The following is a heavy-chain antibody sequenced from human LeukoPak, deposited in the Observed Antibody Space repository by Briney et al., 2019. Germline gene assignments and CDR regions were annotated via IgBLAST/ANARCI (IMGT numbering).Heavy chain of an antibody. J-gene: IGHJ3*02. V-gene: IGHV3-21*01. D-gene: IGHD4-17*01. CDR2: ISSSSSYI. CDR3: ARELDSYYGDYLKGSGAFDI. CDR1: GFTFSSYS. Sequence: PRGSLRLSCAASGFTFSSYSMNWVRQAPGKGLEWVSSISSSSSYIYYADSVKGRFTISRDNAKNSLYLQMNSLRAEDTAVYYCARELDSYYGDYLKGSGAFDIWGQGTMVPSLQ.